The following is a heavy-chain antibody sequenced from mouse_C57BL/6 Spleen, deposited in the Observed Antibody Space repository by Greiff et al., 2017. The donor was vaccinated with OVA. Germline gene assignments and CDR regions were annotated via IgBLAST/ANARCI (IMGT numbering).Heavy chain of an antibody. Sequence: QVHVKQPGAELVRPGSSVKLSCKASGYTFTSYWMDWVKQRPGQGLEWIGNIYPSDSETHYNQKFKDKATLTVDKSSSTAYMQLSSLTSEDSAVYYCARGYYGSRHYFDYWGQGTTLTVSS. CDR1: GYTFTSYW. CDR2: IYPSDSET. CDR3: ARGYYGSRHYFDY. D-gene: IGHD1-1*01. J-gene: IGHJ2*01. V-gene: IGHV1-61*01.